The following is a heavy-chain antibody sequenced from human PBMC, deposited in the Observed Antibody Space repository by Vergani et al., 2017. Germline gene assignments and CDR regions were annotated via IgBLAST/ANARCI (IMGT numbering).Heavy chain of an antibody. D-gene: IGHD3-3*01. CDR1: GFTFSSYA. CDR2: ISYDGSNK. V-gene: IGHV3-30-3*01. CDR3: ARAGVDDFSGTEYYYYYYMDV. Sequence: QVQLVESGGGVVQPGRSLRLSCAASGFTFSSYAMHWVRQAPCQGLEWVAVISYDGSNKYYADSVKGRFTISRDNSKNTLYLQMNSLRAEDTAVYYCARAGVDDFSGTEYYYYYYMDVGGKGTTVTVSS. J-gene: IGHJ6*03.